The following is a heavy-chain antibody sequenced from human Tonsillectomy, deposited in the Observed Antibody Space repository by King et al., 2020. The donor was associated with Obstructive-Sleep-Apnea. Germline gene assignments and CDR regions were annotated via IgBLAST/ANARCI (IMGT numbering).Heavy chain of an antibody. V-gene: IGHV4-31*03. CDR3: ASVWIQLWRFDY. Sequence: QLQESGPGLVKPSQTLSLTCTVSGGSISSGGYYWSWIRQHPGKGLEWIGYIYYSGSTYYNPSLNSRVTISVDTSKNQFSLKLSSVTAADTAVYYCASVWIQLWRFDYWGQGTLVTVSS. J-gene: IGHJ4*02. CDR1: GGSISSGGYY. CDR2: IYYSGST. D-gene: IGHD5-18*01.